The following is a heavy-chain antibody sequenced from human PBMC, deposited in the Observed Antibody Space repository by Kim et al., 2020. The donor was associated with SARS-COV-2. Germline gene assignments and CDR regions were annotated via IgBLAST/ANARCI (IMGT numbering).Heavy chain of an antibody. CDR3: ARIRLYCSGGSCYYYYGMDV. CDR1: GFSLSTSGMC. J-gene: IGHJ6*02. CDR2: IDWDDDK. V-gene: IGHV2-70*11. D-gene: IGHD2-15*01. Sequence: SGPTLVNPTQTLTLTCTFSGFSLSTSGMCVSWIRQPPGKALEWLARIDWDDDKYYSTSLKTRLTISKDTSKNQVVLTMTNMDPVDTATYYCARIRLYCSGGSCYYYYGMDVWGQGTTVTVSS.